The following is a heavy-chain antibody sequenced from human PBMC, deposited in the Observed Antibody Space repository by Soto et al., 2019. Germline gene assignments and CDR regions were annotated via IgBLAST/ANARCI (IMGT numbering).Heavy chain of an antibody. J-gene: IGHJ4*02. Sequence: QVQLVQSGAEVKKPGASVKVSCKASGYTFTSYAMHWVRQAPGQRLEWMGWINAGNGNTKYSQKFQGRVTITRATSARTAYIELSSLRSEVTDVYYCASDLGGWPDYRAQGTLVTVSS. V-gene: IGHV1-3*01. CDR3: ASDLGGWPDY. CDR2: INAGNGNT. D-gene: IGHD2-15*01. CDR1: GYTFTSYA.